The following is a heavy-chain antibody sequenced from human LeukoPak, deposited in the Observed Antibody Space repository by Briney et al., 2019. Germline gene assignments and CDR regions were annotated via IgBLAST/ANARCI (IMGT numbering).Heavy chain of an antibody. V-gene: IGHV4-34*01. Sequence: SETLSLTCAVSGGSFSGYYWSWIRQPPGKWLEWIGEINHSGSTNYNPSLKSRVTISVDTSKNQFSLKLSSVTAADTAVYYCAILPRDYWGQGTLVTVSS. CDR3: AILPRDY. CDR1: GGSFSGYY. CDR2: INHSGST. J-gene: IGHJ4*02.